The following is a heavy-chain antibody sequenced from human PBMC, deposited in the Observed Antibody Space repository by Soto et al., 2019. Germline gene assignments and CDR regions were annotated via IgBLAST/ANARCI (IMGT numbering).Heavy chain of an antibody. D-gene: IGHD2-2*01. CDR3: AKSMPLATQNDY. CDR1: GFTFSSYA. CDR2: ISGSGGST. J-gene: IGHJ4*02. Sequence: PGESLKISCAASGFTFSSYAMSWVRQAPGKGLEWVSAISGSGGSTYYADSVKGRFTISRDNSKNTLYLQMNSLRAEDTAVYYCAKSMPLATQNDYWGQGTLVTVSS. V-gene: IGHV3-23*01.